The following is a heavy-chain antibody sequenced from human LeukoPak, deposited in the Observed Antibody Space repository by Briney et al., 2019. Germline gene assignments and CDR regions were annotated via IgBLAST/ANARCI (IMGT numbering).Heavy chain of an antibody. Sequence: GGSLSLYCAASGFTFSSYVMSWVPQAPGQGLEWVLDISGRADSTYYTDSVKGRFTISRDHSKNTLYRQMNSLRAEDTAVYYCASRYSSVEDDYWGQGTLVTVSS. D-gene: IGHD6-25*01. CDR1: GFTFSSYV. V-gene: IGHV3-23*01. CDR2: ISGRADST. J-gene: IGHJ4*02. CDR3: ASRYSSVEDDY.